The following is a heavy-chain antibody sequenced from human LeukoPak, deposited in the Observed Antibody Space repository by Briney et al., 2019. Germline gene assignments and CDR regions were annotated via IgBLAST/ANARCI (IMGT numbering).Heavy chain of an antibody. CDR1: GGSLGRYY. D-gene: IGHD3-22*01. CDR2: FYYIGST. J-gene: IGHJ4*02. CDR3: AINSLGDSSGYDY. Sequence: SETLSLTCTVSGGSLGRYYWSWIRQPPGKGLEWIGYFYYIGSTNYNPSLKSRVTISADTSKNQFSLKLSSVTAADTAVYYCAINSLGDSSGYDYWGQGTLDTVSS. V-gene: IGHV4-59*08.